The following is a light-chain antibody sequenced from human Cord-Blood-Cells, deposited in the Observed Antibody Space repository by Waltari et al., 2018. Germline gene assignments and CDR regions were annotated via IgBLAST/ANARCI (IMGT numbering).Light chain of an antibody. CDR2: SNN. CDR1: SSNIGSNT. Sequence: QSVLTPPPSASGTPGQRVTISCSGSSSNIGSNTVNWYQQLPGTAPKLLIYSNNQRPSGVHDRFSGSKSGTSASLAISGLQSEDEADYCCAAWDDSLNGVVFGGGTKLTVL. CDR3: AAWDDSLNGVV. J-gene: IGLJ2*01. V-gene: IGLV1-44*01.